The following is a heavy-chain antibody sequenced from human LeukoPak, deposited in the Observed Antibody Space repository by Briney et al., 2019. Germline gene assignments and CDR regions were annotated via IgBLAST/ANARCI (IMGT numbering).Heavy chain of an antibody. D-gene: IGHD6-13*01. Sequence: SETLSLTCAVYGGSFSGYYWSWIRQPPGKGLEWIGEINHSGSTNYNPSLKSRVTISVDTSKNQFSLKLSSVTAADTAVYYCAREEKQQLAQGYYSDYWGQGTLVTVSS. CDR3: AREEKQQLAQGYYSDY. CDR2: INHSGST. J-gene: IGHJ4*02. CDR1: GGSFSGYY. V-gene: IGHV4-34*01.